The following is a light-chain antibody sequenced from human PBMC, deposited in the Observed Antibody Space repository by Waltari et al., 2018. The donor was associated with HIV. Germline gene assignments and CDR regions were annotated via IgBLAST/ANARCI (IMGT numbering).Light chain of an antibody. CDR3: SSYTSSSTPRV. Sequence: QSALTQPASVSGSPGQSITISCTGTSSDVGGYNYVSWYQQTPGKAPKLMIYEVSNRPSGVSNRFSGSKSGNTSSLTISGLQAEDEADYYCSSYTSSSTPRVFGTGTKVTVL. V-gene: IGLV2-14*01. CDR1: SSDVGGYNY. CDR2: EVS. J-gene: IGLJ1*01.